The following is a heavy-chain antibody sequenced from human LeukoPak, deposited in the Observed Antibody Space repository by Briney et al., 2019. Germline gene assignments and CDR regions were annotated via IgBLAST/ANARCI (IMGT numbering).Heavy chain of an antibody. CDR2: IWYDGSNK. V-gene: IGHV3-33*06. J-gene: IGHJ2*01. Sequence: GRSLRLSCAASGFTFSSYGMHWVRQAPGKGLEWVAVIWYDGSNKYYADSVKGRFTISRDNSKNTLYLQMNSLRAADTAVYYCAKEIRGSSGYCDNWYFDLWGRGTLVTVSS. CDR1: GFTFSSYG. D-gene: IGHD3-22*01. CDR3: AKEIRGSSGYCDNWYFDL.